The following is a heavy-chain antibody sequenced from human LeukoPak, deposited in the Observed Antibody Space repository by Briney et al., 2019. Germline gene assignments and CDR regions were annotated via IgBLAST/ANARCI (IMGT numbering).Heavy chain of an antibody. CDR3: AREGITMVRGAQTDAFDI. J-gene: IGHJ3*02. CDR2: INPKSGGT. Sequence: ASVKVSCKASGYTFTGYCMHWVRQAPGQGLEWMGWINPKSGGTNYAQKFQGRVTMTRDTSISTTYMELSRLRSDGTAVYYCAREGITMVRGAQTDAFDIWGQGTMVTVSS. CDR1: GYTFTGYC. D-gene: IGHD3-10*01. V-gene: IGHV1-2*02.